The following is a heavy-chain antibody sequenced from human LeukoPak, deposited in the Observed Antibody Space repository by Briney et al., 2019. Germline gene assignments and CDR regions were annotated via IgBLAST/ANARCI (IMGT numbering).Heavy chain of an antibody. Sequence: PSETLSLTCTVSGGSISSSSYYWGWIRQPPGKGLEWIGSIYYSGSTYYNPSLKSRVTISVDTSKNQFSLKLSSVTAADTAVHYCARHLLDSSGYYFGSGGLDYWGQGTLVTASS. V-gene: IGHV4-39*01. CDR2: IYYSGST. CDR1: GGSISSSSYY. J-gene: IGHJ4*02. D-gene: IGHD3-22*01. CDR3: ARHLLDSSGYYFGSGGLDY.